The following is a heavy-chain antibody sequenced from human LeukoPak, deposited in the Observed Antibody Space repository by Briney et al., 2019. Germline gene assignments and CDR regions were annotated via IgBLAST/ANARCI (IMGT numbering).Heavy chain of an antibody. CDR2: IKRDGVET. CDR1: GLTLSNYC. V-gene: IGHV3-7*01. J-gene: IGHJ4*02. Sequence: GGSLRLPCAASGLTLSNYCMTWVRQGPGKGLEWVATIKRDGVETYYVDSVRGRFTISRDNAENSVYLRMNNLRDEDTAVYYCTRGGRNTSYYWYYWGQGTLVTVSS. CDR3: TRGGRNTSYYWYY. D-gene: IGHD1-26*01.